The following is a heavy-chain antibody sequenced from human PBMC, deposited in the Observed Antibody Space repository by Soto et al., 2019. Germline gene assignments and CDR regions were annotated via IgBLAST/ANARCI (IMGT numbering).Heavy chain of an antibody. D-gene: IGHD3-22*01. CDR2: IYYSGST. CDR1: GGSISSSSYY. CDR3: ARQDRTYYYDSSGYNPPDD. V-gene: IGHV4-39*01. J-gene: IGHJ4*02. Sequence: SETLSLTCTVSGGSISSSSYYWGWIRQPPGKGLEWIGSIYYSGSTYYNPSLKSRVTISVDTSKNQFSLKLSSVTAADTAVYYCARQDRTYYYDSSGYNPPDDWGQGTLVTVAS.